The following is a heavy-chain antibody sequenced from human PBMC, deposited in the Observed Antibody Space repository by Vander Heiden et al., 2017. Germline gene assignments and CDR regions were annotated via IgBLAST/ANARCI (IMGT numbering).Heavy chain of an antibody. J-gene: IGHJ4*02. CDR2: IWYDGSNK. Sequence: QVQLLWSGGAVAQTGGSLAPSRAASGSTFSSYGMHWVRQAPGKGLEWVAVIWYDGSNKYYADSVKGRFTISRDNSKNTLYLQMNSLRAEDTAVYYCARERNYYDSSGLDYWGQGTLVTVSS. CDR3: ARERNYYDSSGLDY. CDR1: GSTFSSYG. D-gene: IGHD3-22*01. V-gene: IGHV3-33*01.